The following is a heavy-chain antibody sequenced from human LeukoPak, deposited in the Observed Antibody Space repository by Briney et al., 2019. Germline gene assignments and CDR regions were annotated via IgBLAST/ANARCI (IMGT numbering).Heavy chain of an antibody. V-gene: IGHV4-4*07. CDR3: ARDYGVWFGEHYYYNGMDV. CDR1: GGSISSPY. Sequence: SETLSLTCTVSGGSISSPYWTWIRQPAGKGLEWIGRFYTSGIANYNPSLKSRVTMSVDTSKNQFSLKVTSVTAADTAIYYFARDYGVWFGEHYYYNGMDVWGQGISVTVS. J-gene: IGHJ6*02. D-gene: IGHD3-10*01. CDR2: FYTSGIA.